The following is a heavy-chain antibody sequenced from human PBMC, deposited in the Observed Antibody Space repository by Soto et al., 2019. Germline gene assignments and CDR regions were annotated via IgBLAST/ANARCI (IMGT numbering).Heavy chain of an antibody. D-gene: IGHD1-26*01. CDR1: GYTFTSEY. Sequence: AAVKSTCKASGYTFTSEYMHRVRQAPGQGLEWMGIINPSGGSTSYAQKFQGRVTMTRDTSTSTVYMELSSLRSEDTAVYYCASASGEETAKIYPPPFDDWGQGTPVTVSS. J-gene: IGHJ4*02. CDR3: ASASGEETAKIYPPPFDD. V-gene: IGHV1-46*01. CDR2: INPSGGST.